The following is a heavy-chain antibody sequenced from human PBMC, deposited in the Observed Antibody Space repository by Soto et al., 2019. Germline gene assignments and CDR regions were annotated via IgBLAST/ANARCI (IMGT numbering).Heavy chain of an antibody. J-gene: IGHJ5*02. Sequence: QVQLVQSGAEVKKPGASVKVSCKASGYTFTGYYMHWVRQAPGQGLEWMGWINPNSGGTNYAQKFQGWVSMTRDTSIRTAYMELSRLRSDDTAVYYCARARGGYCSGCSCESNWFDPWGQGTLVTVSS. V-gene: IGHV1-2*04. CDR2: INPNSGGT. D-gene: IGHD2-15*01. CDR1: GYTFTGYY. CDR3: ARARGGYCSGCSCESNWFDP.